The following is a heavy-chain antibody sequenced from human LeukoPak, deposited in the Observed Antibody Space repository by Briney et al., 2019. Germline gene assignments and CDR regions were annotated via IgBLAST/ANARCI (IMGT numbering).Heavy chain of an antibody. D-gene: IGHD3-10*01. V-gene: IGHV3-30*18. Sequence: GRSLRLSCAASGFTFSSYGMHWVRQAPGKWLGWVAVISYDGSNKYYADSVKGRFTISRDNSKNTLYLQMNSLRAEDKAVYYCAKDYEGYGSGPFDYWGQGTLVTVSS. J-gene: IGHJ4*02. CDR1: GFTFSSYG. CDR2: ISYDGSNK. CDR3: AKDYEGYGSGPFDY.